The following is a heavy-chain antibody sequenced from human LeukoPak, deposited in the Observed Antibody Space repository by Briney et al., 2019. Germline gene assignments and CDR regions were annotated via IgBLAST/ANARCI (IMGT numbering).Heavy chain of an antibody. V-gene: IGHV4-30-4*01. CDR3: ARSPVGASCFDY. D-gene: IGHD1-26*01. Sequence: SQALSLTCTVSGGSISSGDYYWSWLRQPPGKGLEWIGYIYYSGSTYYNPSLKSRVTISVDTSKNQFSLKLSSVTAADTAVYSCARSPVGASCFDYWGQGSLVTVSS. CDR2: IYYSGST. J-gene: IGHJ4*02. CDR1: GGSISSGDYY.